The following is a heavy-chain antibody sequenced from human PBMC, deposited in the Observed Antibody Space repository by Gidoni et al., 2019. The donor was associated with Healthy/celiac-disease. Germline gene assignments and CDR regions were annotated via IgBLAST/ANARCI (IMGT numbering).Heavy chain of an antibody. Sequence: EVQLLESGGGVVQPGGSLRLSCAASGFTCSSYAMSWVRQAPGKGLEWVSAISGSGGSTYYADSVKGRFTISRDNSKNTLYLQMNSLRAEDTAVYYCAKDVVFGMEAFDIWGQGTMVTVSS. V-gene: IGHV3-23*01. J-gene: IGHJ3*02. CDR1: GFTCSSYA. CDR2: ISGSGGST. D-gene: IGHD1-1*01. CDR3: AKDVVFGMEAFDI.